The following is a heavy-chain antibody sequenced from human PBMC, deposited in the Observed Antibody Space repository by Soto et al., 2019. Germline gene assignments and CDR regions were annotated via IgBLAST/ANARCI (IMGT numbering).Heavy chain of an antibody. CDR1: GYTFTNYW. CDR2: IYPGDSDT. V-gene: IGHV5-51*01. Sequence: GESLKISCKGSGYTFTNYWIGWVRQMPGKGLEWMGIIYPGDSDTKYNPSFQGQVTISADKSITTTYLQWSSLKASDAAIYYCAASIFYYGMDVWGQGTTVTVSS. CDR3: AASIFYYGMDV. J-gene: IGHJ6*02.